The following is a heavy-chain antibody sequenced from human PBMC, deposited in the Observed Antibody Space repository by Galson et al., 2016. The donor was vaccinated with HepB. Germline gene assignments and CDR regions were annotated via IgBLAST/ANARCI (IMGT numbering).Heavy chain of an antibody. D-gene: IGHD4-17*01. V-gene: IGHV3-9*01. J-gene: IGHJ4*02. CDR2: ISWSSDNI. Sequence: VRQAPGKGLEWVSGISWSSDNIGYADSVKGRFTISRDNGKNSLYLQMNSLRAEDTAVYYCARAHYGVLPLDYWGQGTLVTVSA. CDR3: ARAHYGVLPLDY.